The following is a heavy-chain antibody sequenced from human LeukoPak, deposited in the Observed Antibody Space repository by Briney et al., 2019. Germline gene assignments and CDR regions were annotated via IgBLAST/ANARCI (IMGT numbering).Heavy chain of an antibody. CDR1: GFTFDDYG. Sequence: GGSLRLSCAASGFTFDDYGMSWVRQAPGKGLEWVSGINWNGGSTGYADSVKGRFTISRDNAKNSLYLQMNSLRAEDTASYYCARGTLKAAATDFDYWGQGTLVTVSS. CDR3: ARGTLKAAATDFDY. CDR2: INWNGGST. J-gene: IGHJ4*02. V-gene: IGHV3-20*04. D-gene: IGHD6-13*01.